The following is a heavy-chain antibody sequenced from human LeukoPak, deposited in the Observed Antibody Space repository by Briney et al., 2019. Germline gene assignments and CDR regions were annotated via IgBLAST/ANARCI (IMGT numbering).Heavy chain of an antibody. CDR2: IYYSGST. V-gene: IGHV4-39*01. D-gene: IGHD6-13*01. Sequence: PSETLSLTCTVSGGSIGSGSYYWGWIRQPPGKGLEWIGSIYYSGSTYYNPSLKSRVTISVDTSKNQFSLKLSSVTAADTAVYYCARHLYSSSWDNWFDPWGQGTLVTVSS. CDR1: GGSIGSGSYY. J-gene: IGHJ5*02. CDR3: ARHLYSSSWDNWFDP.